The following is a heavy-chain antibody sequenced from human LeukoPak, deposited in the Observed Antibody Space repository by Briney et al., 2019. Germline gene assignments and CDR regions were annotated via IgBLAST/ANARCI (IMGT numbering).Heavy chain of an antibody. D-gene: IGHD1-14*01. V-gene: IGHV3-30*02. CDR1: GFTFSNYA. J-gene: IGHJ6*03. CDR2: IRNDGNEI. Sequence: GGSLRLSCAASGFTFSNYAMHWVRQAPGKGLEWVAFIRNDGNEIYYADSVKGRFTISRDNSRDTLYFQMNSLTYEDTAVYYCAKTGFQWGEYFYYMDVWGKGTTVTVSS. CDR3: AKTGFQWGEYFYYMDV.